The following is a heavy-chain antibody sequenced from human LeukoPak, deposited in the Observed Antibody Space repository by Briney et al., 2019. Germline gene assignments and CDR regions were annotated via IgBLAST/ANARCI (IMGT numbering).Heavy chain of an antibody. CDR3: ARDPEHFDLYESSGQLDS. CDR1: GYTFTNYY. V-gene: IGHV1-18*01. J-gene: IGHJ4*02. CDR2: ISAYNGYT. D-gene: IGHD3-22*01. Sequence: ASVKVSCKASGYTFTNYYITWVRQAPGQGLEWMGWISAYNGYTNYAQKLQGRVTMTTDTSTSTAYMELRSLISDDTAVYYCARDPEHFDLYESSGQLDSWGQGTQVTVSS.